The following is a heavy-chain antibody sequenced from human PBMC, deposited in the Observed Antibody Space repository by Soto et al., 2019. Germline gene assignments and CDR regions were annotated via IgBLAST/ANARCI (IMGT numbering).Heavy chain of an antibody. CDR3: TTERNDGSGWYRRPSSYGMDV. D-gene: IGHD6-19*01. Sequence: GGSLRLSCAASGFTFSNAWMSWVRQAPGKGLEWVGRIKSKTDGGTTDYAAPVKGRFTTSRDDSKNTLYLQMNSLKTEDTAVYYCTTERNDGSGWYRRPSSYGMDVWGQGTTVTVSS. CDR1: GFTFSNAW. CDR2: IKSKTDGGTT. V-gene: IGHV3-15*01. J-gene: IGHJ6*02.